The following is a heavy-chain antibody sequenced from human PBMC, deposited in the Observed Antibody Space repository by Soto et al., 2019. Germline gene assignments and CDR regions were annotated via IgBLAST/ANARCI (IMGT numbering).Heavy chain of an antibody. CDR1: GLRFSSYG. V-gene: IGHV3-23*01. CDR3: AKSVVDPRWVVSLSYFDY. CDR2: ISDDGSAT. D-gene: IGHD2-15*01. J-gene: IGHJ4*02. Sequence: PGGSLRLSCAASGLRFSSYGMSWVRLAPGKGLEWVSGISDDGSATDYIDSVKGRFTISRDNTNSMLFLQMDSLRTEDTAVYFCAKSVVDPRWVVSLSYFDYWGQGIQVTVSS.